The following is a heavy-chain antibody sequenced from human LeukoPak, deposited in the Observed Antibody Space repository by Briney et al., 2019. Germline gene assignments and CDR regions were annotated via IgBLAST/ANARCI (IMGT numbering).Heavy chain of an antibody. CDR1: GGSFSGYY. CDR2: INHSGST. V-gene: IGHV4-34*01. CDR3: AAYSYGYLYYFDY. J-gene: IGHJ4*02. Sequence: SETLSLTCAVYGGSFSGYYWSWIRQPPGKGLEWIGEINHSGSTNYNPSLKSRVTISVDTSKNQFSLKRSSVTAADTAVYYCAAYSYGYLYYFDYWGQGTLVTVSS. D-gene: IGHD5-18*01.